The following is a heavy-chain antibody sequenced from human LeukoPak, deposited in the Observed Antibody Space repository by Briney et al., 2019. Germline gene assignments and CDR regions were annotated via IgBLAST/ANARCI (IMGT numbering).Heavy chain of an antibody. CDR2: ISGSGGST. CDR3: AKGEGGYGDCFDY. D-gene: IGHD4-17*01. J-gene: IGHJ4*02. Sequence: GGSLRLSCATSGFTFSSYAMSWVRQAPGKGLEWVSAISGSGGSTYYADSVKGRFTISRDNSKNTLYLQMNSLRAEDTAVYYCAKGEGGYGDCFDYWGQGTLVTVSS. CDR1: GFTFSSYA. V-gene: IGHV3-23*01.